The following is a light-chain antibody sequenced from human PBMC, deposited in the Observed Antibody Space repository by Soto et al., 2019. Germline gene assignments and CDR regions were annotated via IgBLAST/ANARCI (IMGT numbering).Light chain of an antibody. CDR1: SSDVGRYNR. Sequence: QSVLTQPPSVSGSPGQSVTISCTGTSSDVGRYNRVSWYQQPPGTAPKLLIYEVSNRPSGVPHRFSGSKSGNTASLTISGLQAEQEADYYCSLYNSSTTFVFGSGTKVTV. CDR2: EVS. J-gene: IGLJ1*01. V-gene: IGLV2-18*01. CDR3: SLYNSSTTFV.